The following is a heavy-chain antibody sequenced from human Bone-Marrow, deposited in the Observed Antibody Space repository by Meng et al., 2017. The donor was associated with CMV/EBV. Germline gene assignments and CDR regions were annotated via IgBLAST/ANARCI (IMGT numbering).Heavy chain of an antibody. Sequence: GGSLRLSCAASGFTFSSYGMHWVRQAPGKGLEWVAFIRYDGSNKYYADSVKGRFTISRDNSKNTLYLQMNSLRSEDTAVYYCARHSPSTQLGRFDYWGQGTLVTVSS. CDR1: GFTFSSYG. J-gene: IGHJ4*02. V-gene: IGHV3-30*02. D-gene: IGHD6-6*01. CDR3: ARHSPSTQLGRFDY. CDR2: IRYDGSNK.